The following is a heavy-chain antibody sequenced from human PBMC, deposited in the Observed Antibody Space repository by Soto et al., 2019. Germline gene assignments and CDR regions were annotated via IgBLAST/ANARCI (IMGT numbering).Heavy chain of an antibody. CDR2: ISGSGGST. Sequence: ETLSLTCTVSGGSISSYYWSWVRQAPGKGLEWVSAISGSGGSTYYADSVKGRFTISRDNSKNTLYLQMNSLRAEDTAVYYCAKSPPYYYGSGFFDYWGQGTLVTVSS. CDR3: AKSPPYYYGSGFFDY. D-gene: IGHD3-10*01. J-gene: IGHJ4*02. CDR1: GGSISSYY. V-gene: IGHV3-23*01.